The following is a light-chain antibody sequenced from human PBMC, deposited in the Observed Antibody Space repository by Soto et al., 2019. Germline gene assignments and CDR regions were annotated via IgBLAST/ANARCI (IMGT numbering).Light chain of an antibody. CDR1: QSVSNN. V-gene: IGKV3-15*01. Sequence: EIVMTQSPATLSVSPGERATLSCRASQSVSNNYLAWYQQKPGQAPRLLIYGASTRATGIPARFSGSGSGTDFTLTISSLQSEDFAVYYCQQYTNWPPMTFGQGTKVDIK. J-gene: IGKJ1*01. CDR2: GAS. CDR3: QQYTNWPPMT.